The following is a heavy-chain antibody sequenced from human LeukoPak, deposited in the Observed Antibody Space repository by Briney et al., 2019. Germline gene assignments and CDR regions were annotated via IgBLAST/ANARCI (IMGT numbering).Heavy chain of an antibody. Sequence: GGSLRLSCAASGFTFSSYAMHWVRQAPGKGLEWVSAISGSGGSTYYADSVKGRFTISRDNSKNTLYLQMNSLRAEDTAVYYCAKLGVRNRLDVVVVAATPYGMDVWGQGTTVTVSS. V-gene: IGHV3-23*01. J-gene: IGHJ6*02. CDR1: GFTFSSYA. CDR3: AKLGVRNRLDVVVVAATPYGMDV. CDR2: ISGSGGST. D-gene: IGHD2-15*01.